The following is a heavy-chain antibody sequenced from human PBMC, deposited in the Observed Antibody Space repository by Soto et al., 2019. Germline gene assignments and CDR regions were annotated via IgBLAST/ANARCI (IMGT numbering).Heavy chain of an antibody. V-gene: IGHV3-33*01. J-gene: IGHJ4*02. CDR3: ATTGPY. Sequence: PGGSRRLSCAASGFTFSSYGMHWVRQAPGKGLEWVAVIWFDGSNKFYADSVKGRFTISRDNSKNTVSLQMNSLRDEDSAAYYCATTGPYWGQGT. CDR1: GFTFSSYG. CDR2: IWFDGSNK.